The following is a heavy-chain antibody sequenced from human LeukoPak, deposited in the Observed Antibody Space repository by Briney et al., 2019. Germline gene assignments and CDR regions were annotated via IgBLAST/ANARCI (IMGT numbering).Heavy chain of an antibody. J-gene: IGHJ4*02. D-gene: IGHD5-12*01. Sequence: GGSLRLSCAASGFTLSSYGMHWVRQAPGKGLEWVAVLWYDGTDKYYAGSVKGRLTTPRDTSRNTLYLQMNSLRAEDTAVYYCARGIRGYDYLDYWGRGTLVTVSS. CDR1: GFTLSSYG. CDR3: ARGIRGYDYLDY. V-gene: IGHV3-33*01. CDR2: LWYDGTDK.